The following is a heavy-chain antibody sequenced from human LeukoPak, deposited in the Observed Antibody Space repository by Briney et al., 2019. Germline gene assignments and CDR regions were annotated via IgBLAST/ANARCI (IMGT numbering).Heavy chain of an antibody. CDR2: INHSGST. D-gene: IGHD1-20*01. Sequence: SETLSLTCAVYGGSFSGYYWSWIRQPPGKGLEWIGEINHSGSTNYNPSLKSRVTISVDTSKNQFSLKLRSVTAADTAVYYCARGPLRGAPNITHYFDYWGQGALVTVSS. V-gene: IGHV4-34*01. J-gene: IGHJ4*02. CDR3: ARGPLRGAPNITHYFDY. CDR1: GGSFSGYY.